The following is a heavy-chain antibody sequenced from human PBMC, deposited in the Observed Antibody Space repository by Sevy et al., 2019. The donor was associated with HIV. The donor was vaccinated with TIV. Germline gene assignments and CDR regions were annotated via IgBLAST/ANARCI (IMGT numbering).Heavy chain of an antibody. V-gene: IGHV3-53*01. D-gene: IGHD3-22*01. CDR3: ANHASDYDSSGYLERDAFDI. Sequence: GGSLRLSCAASGFTVSDNYMSWVRQAPGKGLEWVSVIYSDGSTYYADSVTGRFTISGDNSKNKLYLQMNSLRAEDTTVYYCANHASDYDSSGYLERDAFDIWGQGTMVTVSS. CDR1: GFTVSDNY. J-gene: IGHJ3*02. CDR2: IYSDGST.